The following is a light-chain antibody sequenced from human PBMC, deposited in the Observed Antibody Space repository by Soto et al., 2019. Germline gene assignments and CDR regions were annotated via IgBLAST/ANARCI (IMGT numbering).Light chain of an antibody. CDR2: DVS. V-gene: IGLV2-14*01. Sequence: QSVLTQPASVSGSPGQSITISCTGTSSDVGGYNYVSWYQQHPGKAPKLMIYDVSNRPSGVSNRFSGSKSGNTGSLTISGLQAEDEADYYCSSYTSSSPYVFGTGTKLTVL. CDR1: SSDVGGYNY. CDR3: SSYTSSSPYV. J-gene: IGLJ1*01.